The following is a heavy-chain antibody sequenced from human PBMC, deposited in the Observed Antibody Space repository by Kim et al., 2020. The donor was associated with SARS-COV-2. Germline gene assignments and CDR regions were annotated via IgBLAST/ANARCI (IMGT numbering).Heavy chain of an antibody. D-gene: IGHD6-13*01. Sequence: PSLKSRVTISVDKSKNQFSLKLSSVTAADTAVYYCARAGGAAGTGWYFDLWGRGTLVTVSS. V-gene: IGHV4-31*02. CDR3: ARAGGAAGTGWYFDL. J-gene: IGHJ2*01.